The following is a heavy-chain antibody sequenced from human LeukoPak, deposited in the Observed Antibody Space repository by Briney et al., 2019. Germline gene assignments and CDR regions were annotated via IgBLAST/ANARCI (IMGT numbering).Heavy chain of an antibody. Sequence: GGSLRLSCAASGFTFSSYEMNWVRQAPGKGLEWVSYISSSGSTIYYADSVKGRFTISRDNAKNSLYLQMNSLRAEDTAVYYCAQETRLRYFVWGQGTLVTVSS. CDR3: AQETRLRYFV. V-gene: IGHV3-48*03. J-gene: IGHJ4*02. CDR2: ISSSGSTI. D-gene: IGHD3-9*01. CDR1: GFTFSSYE.